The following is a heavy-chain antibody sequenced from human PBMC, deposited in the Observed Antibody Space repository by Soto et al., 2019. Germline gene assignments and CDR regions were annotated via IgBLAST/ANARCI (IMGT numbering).Heavy chain of an antibody. D-gene: IGHD1-1*01. V-gene: IGHV3-48*03. CDR3: ARDRENCETFYYYGMDI. J-gene: IGHJ6*02. CDR1: GCTFSSYE. CDR2: ISSSGSTI. Sequence: PVGSLRLSCASSGCTFSSYEMNWVRQSPGKWLEWVSYISSSGSTIYYADSVKGRFTISRDNAKNSLYLQMNSLRAEDTAVYYCARDRENCETFYYYGMDIWGQGTMVTL.